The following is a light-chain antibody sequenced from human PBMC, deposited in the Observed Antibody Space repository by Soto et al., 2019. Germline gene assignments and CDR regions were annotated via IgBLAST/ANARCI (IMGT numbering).Light chain of an antibody. CDR2: ATS. CDR1: QGIRND. V-gene: IGKV1-6*01. Sequence: AIQMTQSPSSLSASVGDRVTITCRASQGIRNDLGWYQQKPGKAPKLLNYATSSLQSGVPSRFSGSGSGTDFTLTISSLQPEDFVTYYCLQDYNYPWTFGQGTKVEIK. J-gene: IGKJ1*01. CDR3: LQDYNYPWT.